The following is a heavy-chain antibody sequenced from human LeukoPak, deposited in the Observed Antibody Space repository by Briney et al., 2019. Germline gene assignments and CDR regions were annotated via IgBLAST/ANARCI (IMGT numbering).Heavy chain of an antibody. CDR1: GFTFNDYA. J-gene: IGHJ4*02. D-gene: IGHD2-8*02. Sequence: SGGSLRLSCAASGFTFNDYAMHWVRQVPGKGLEWASGITWNSGRRGYADSVKGRFTISRDNAMNSLYLQMNSLRAEDTAFYYCAKGHINTDDVYYFDHWGRGTQVTVSS. V-gene: IGHV3-9*01. CDR2: ITWNSGRR. CDR3: AKGHINTDDVYYFDH.